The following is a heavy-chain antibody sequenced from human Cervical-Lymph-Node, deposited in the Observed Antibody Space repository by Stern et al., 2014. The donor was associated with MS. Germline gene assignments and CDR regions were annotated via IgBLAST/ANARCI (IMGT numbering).Heavy chain of an antibody. CDR1: GGYVGSGRYY. D-gene: IGHD1-26*01. CDR2: IYYSGST. Sequence: QLQLQESGPGLVKPSETLSLTCTVSGGYVGSGRYYWSWIRQPPGKGLEWIGYIYYSGSTNYNPFLKSRVTISLDMSKNQISLKLNSVTAADTAVYYCARGGSEQLLESWVYDFQHWGQGTLVSVSS. CDR3: ARGGSEQLLESWVYDFQH. V-gene: IGHV4-61*01. J-gene: IGHJ1*01.